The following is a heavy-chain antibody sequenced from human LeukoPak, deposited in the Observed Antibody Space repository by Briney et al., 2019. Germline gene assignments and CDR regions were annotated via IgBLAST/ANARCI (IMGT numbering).Heavy chain of an antibody. Sequence: GGSLRLSCAASGFTFSSYSMNWVRQAPGKELEWVSSISSSSSYIYYADSVKGRFTISRDNAKNSLYLQMNSLRAEDTAVYYCARVYYYDSSGYLGSGAFDIWGQGTMVTVSS. J-gene: IGHJ3*02. CDR2: ISSSSSYI. CDR1: GFTFSSYS. D-gene: IGHD3-22*01. CDR3: ARVYYYDSSGYLGSGAFDI. V-gene: IGHV3-21*01.